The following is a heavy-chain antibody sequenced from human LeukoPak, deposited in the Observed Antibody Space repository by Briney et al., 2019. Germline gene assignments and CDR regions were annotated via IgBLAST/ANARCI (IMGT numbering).Heavy chain of an antibody. Sequence: GGSLRLSCAASPGISFSDYWMNWVRQAPGKGLEWVAIIRQDGRETLYLDSVRGRFTISRDNAKSSVYLEINSLRAEDTAVYYCVGGIGWQPDYWGQGTLVTVSS. CDR1: PGISFSDYW. V-gene: IGHV3-7*03. D-gene: IGHD6-19*01. CDR3: VGGIGWQPDY. J-gene: IGHJ4*02. CDR2: IRQDGRET.